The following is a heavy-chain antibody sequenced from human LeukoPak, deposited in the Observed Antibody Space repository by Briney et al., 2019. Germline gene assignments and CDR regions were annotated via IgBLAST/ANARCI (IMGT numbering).Heavy chain of an antibody. Sequence: SVKVSCKASGGTLNTYAVSWVRQAPGQGLEWMGGIIPIFGTANYAQKFQGRVTMTRDMSTSTVYMELSSLRSEDTAVYYCARVAPPWGATVFDYWGQGTLVTVSS. D-gene: IGHD1-26*01. J-gene: IGHJ4*02. V-gene: IGHV1-69*05. CDR2: IIPIFGTA. CDR3: ARVAPPWGATVFDY. CDR1: GGTLNTYA.